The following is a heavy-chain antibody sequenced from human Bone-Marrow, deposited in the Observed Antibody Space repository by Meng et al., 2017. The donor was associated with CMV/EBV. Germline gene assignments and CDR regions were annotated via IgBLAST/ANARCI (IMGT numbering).Heavy chain of an antibody. CDR1: GFTFSNYA. CDR3: ARVKGSSSWYRVNWFDP. Sequence: GESLKISCVVSGFTFSNYAMSWVRQAPGKGLEWVSGVTRSGGDTYYTDSVKGRFIISRDNAKNSLYLQMNSLRAEDTAVYYCARVKGSSSWYRVNWFDPWGQGTLVTVSS. J-gene: IGHJ5*02. D-gene: IGHD6-13*01. V-gene: IGHV3-23*01. CDR2: VTRSGGDT.